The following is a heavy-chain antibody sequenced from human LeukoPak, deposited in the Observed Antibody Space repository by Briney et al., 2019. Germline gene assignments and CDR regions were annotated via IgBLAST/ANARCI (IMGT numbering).Heavy chain of an antibody. J-gene: IGHJ3*02. CDR3: AREVVVIIKDAFDI. Sequence: GRSLRLSCAASGFTFSSYGMHWVRQAPGKGLEWVAVIWYDGSNKYYADFVKGRFTISRDNSKNTLYLQMNSLRAEDTAVYYCAREVVVIIKDAFDIWGQGTMVTVSS. D-gene: IGHD3-22*01. CDR2: IWYDGSNK. V-gene: IGHV3-33*01. CDR1: GFTFSSYG.